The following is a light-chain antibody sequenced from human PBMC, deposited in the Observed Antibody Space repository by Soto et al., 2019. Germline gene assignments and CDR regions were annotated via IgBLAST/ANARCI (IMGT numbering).Light chain of an antibody. CDR1: QSVSSSY. CDR3: QQYGDSPYT. Sequence: EIVLTQSPGTLSLSPGERATLSCRASQSVSSSYLAWYQQKPGQAPRLLIYDASSRATGIPDRFSGRGSGTDFTLTISRLEHEDFAVYFCQQYGDSPYTFGQGTKLDIK. J-gene: IGKJ2*01. V-gene: IGKV3-20*01. CDR2: DAS.